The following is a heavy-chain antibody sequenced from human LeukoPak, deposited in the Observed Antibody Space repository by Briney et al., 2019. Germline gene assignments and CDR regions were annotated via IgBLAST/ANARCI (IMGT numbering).Heavy chain of an antibody. CDR2: ISSSSGYI. CDR1: GXTFSSYS. CDR3: GGENYYDSSGYDY. V-gene: IGHV3-21*01. D-gene: IGHD3-22*01. J-gene: IGHJ4*02. Sequence: GGSLRLSCAASGXTFSSYSMNWVRQAPGKGLEWVSSISSSSGYIYYADSVRGRFTISRDNAKNSLYLQMNSLRAEDTAVYYCGGENYYDSSGYDYWGQGTLVTVSS.